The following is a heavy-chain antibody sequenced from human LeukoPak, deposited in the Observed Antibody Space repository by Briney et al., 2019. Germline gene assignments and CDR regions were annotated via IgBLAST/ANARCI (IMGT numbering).Heavy chain of an antibody. Sequence: GGSLRLSCAASGFTFSGYAMSWVRQAPGKGLEWFSAVTGGGDVTFYADSVRGRFTISRDNSKSTLSLQMNSLRAEDTAIYYCATYRQVLLPFESWGQGTLVTVSS. V-gene: IGHV3-23*01. D-gene: IGHD2-8*02. CDR3: ATYRQVLLPFES. CDR2: VTGGGDVT. CDR1: GFTFSGYA. J-gene: IGHJ4*02.